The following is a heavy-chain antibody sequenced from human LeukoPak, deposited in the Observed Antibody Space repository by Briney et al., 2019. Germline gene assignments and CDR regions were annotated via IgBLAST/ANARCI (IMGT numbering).Heavy chain of an antibody. V-gene: IGHV4-59*01. D-gene: IGHD2-2*01. CDR2: IYYSGST. J-gene: IGHJ3*02. CDR1: GGSISSYY. Sequence: SETLSLTCTVSGGSISSYYWSWIRQPPGKGLEWIGYIYYSGSTNYNPSLKSRVTISVDTSKNQFSLKLSSVTAADTAVYYCARTHCSSTSCYEMGAFDIWGQGTMVIVSS. CDR3: ARTHCSSTSCYEMGAFDI.